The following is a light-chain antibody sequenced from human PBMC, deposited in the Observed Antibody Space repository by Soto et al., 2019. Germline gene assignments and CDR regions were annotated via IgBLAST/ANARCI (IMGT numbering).Light chain of an antibody. CDR3: SSYTGSNTLYV. Sequence: QSALTQPASVTGSPGQSITISCTGTSTDVGGYKYVSWYQQHPGKAPKLIIYEVSNRPSGVSNRFSGSKSGNTASLTISGLQAEDEADYYCSSYTGSNTLYVFGPGTKVTVL. CDR2: EVS. J-gene: IGLJ1*01. CDR1: STDVGGYKY. V-gene: IGLV2-14*01.